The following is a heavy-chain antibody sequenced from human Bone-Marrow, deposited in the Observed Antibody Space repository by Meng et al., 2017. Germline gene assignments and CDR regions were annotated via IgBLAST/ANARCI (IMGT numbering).Heavy chain of an antibody. CDR3: ARDTLLAVAGSYYYYGMDV. CDR1: GFTFSSYW. Sequence: GESLKISCAASGFTFSSYWMSWVRQAPGEGLEWVANIKQDGSEKYYVDSVKGRFTISRDNAKNSLYLQMNSLRAEDTAVYYCARDTLLAVAGSYYYYGMDVWGQGTTVTVSS. J-gene: IGHJ6*02. CDR2: IKQDGSEK. D-gene: IGHD6-19*01. V-gene: IGHV3-7*01.